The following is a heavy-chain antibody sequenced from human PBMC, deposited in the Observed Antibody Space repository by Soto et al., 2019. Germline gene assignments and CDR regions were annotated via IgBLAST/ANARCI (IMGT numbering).Heavy chain of an antibody. CDR3: AGDYYDTSGYYYCY. Sequence: SVKVSCKASGGTFSSYAISWVRQAPGQGLEWLGGIIPVFGTTNYAQKFQGRVTITADESTSTSYMELSSLRSDDTAVFYCAGDYYDTSGYYYCYWGHGTLVTVSS. CDR2: IIPVFGTT. V-gene: IGHV1-69*13. CDR1: GGTFSSYA. D-gene: IGHD3-22*01. J-gene: IGHJ4*01.